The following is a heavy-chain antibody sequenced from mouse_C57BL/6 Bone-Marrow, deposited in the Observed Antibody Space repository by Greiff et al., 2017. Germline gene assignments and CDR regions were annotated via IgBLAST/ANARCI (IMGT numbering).Heavy chain of an antibody. V-gene: IGHV1-69*01. CDR1: GYTFTSYG. CDR3: ARDGYYSYYCDY. Sequence: QVQLQQSGAELVRPGASVKLSCKASGYTFTSYGISWVKQRTGQGLEWIGEIDPSDSYTNYNQKFKGKSTLTVDKASSTAYMQISSLTSEDSAVYYCARDGYYSYYCDYWGQGTTLTVSS. J-gene: IGHJ2*01. CDR2: IDPSDSYT. D-gene: IGHD2-3*01.